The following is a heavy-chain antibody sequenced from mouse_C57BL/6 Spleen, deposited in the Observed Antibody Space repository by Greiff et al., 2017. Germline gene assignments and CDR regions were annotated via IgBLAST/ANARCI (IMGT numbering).Heavy chain of an antibody. V-gene: IGHV3-1*01. CDR1: GYSITSGYD. CDR2: ISYSGST. Sequence: DVKLVESGPGMVKPSQSLSLTCTVTGYSITSGYDWHWIRHFPGNKLEWMGYISYSGSTNYNPSLKSRISITHDTSKNHFFLKLNSVTTEDTATYYCARRNYYGYFDVWGTGTTVTVSS. J-gene: IGHJ1*03. CDR3: ARRNYYGYFDV.